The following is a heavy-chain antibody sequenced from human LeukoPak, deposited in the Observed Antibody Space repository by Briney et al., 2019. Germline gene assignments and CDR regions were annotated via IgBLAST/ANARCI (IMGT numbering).Heavy chain of an antibody. V-gene: IGHV1-3*04. CDR1: GYTFTHYA. CDR3: ATRSASSYGGVFDF. Sequence: WASVKVSCKASGYTFTHYAMHWVRQASGQSLEWMGWINTGNGNTKYSQKFQGRVTLTRDTSANTAYMEVTSLRSEDTAVYYCATRSASSYGGVFDFWGQGSLVIVSS. CDR2: INTGNGNT. J-gene: IGHJ4*02. D-gene: IGHD3-16*01.